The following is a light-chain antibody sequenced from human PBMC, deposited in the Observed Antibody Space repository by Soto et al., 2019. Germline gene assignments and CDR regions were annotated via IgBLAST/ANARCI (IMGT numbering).Light chain of an antibody. CDR1: QSVSSSY. Sequence: EFLLTQSPGTLSLSPGERATLSCRASQSVSSSYLAWYQQKPGQAPRLLIYGASSRATGIPDRFSGSGSGTDFTLTISRLEPEDFAVYYCQQYGSSPRTFGQGAKVDIK. V-gene: IGKV3-20*01. J-gene: IGKJ1*01. CDR3: QQYGSSPRT. CDR2: GAS.